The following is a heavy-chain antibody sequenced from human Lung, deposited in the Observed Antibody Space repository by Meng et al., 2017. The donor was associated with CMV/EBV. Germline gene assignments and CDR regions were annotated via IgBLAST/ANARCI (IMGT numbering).Heavy chain of an antibody. CDR1: GSTFTGYY. V-gene: IGHV1-2*02. J-gene: IGHJ5*02. CDR3: ARDRNCFDP. CDR2: TNPNSGGT. Sequence: QVPLVQPGAGVRKPGSSVKVPCKASGSTFTGYYMHWVRQAPGQGLEWMGWTNPNSGGTNYAQKFQGRDTMTRDTSISTAYMELSRRRSDDTAVYYCARDRNCFDPWGQGTLVTVSS.